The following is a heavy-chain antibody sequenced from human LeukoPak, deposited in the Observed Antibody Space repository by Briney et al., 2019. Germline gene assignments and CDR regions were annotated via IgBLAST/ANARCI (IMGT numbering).Heavy chain of an antibody. J-gene: IGHJ4*02. V-gene: IGHV3-48*03. D-gene: IGHD6-19*01. CDR2: ISSSGSTI. CDR3: ARRGSGWYPGY. Sequence: GGSLRLSCAASGFTFSSYEMNWVRQAPGKGLEWVSYISSSGSTIYYADSVKGRFTISRDNARNSLYLQMNSLRAEDTAVYYCARRGSGWYPGYWGQGTLVTVSS. CDR1: GFTFSSYE.